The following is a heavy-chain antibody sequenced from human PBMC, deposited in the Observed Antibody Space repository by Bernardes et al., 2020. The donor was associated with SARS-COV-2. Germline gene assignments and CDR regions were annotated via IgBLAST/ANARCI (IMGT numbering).Heavy chain of an antibody. V-gene: IGHV4-34*01. CDR2: INHSGST. D-gene: IGHD1-26*01. CDR1: GGSFSGYY. J-gene: IGHJ6*02. CDR3: ARGWGGSYYGAYYYYGMDV. Sequence: SETLSLTCAVYGGSFSGYYWSWIRQPPGKGLEWIGEINHSGSTNYNPSLKSRVTISVDTSKNQFSLKLSSVTAADTAVYYCARGWGGSYYGAYYYYGMDVWGQGTTVTVSS.